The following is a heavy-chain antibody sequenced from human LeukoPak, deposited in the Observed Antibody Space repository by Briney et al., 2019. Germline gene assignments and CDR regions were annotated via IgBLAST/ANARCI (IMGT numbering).Heavy chain of an antibody. CDR1: GFTFSNYW. CDR2: IKQDGSGK. Sequence: GGSLRLSCVASGFTFSNYWMSWVRQAPGKGLEWVANIKQDGSGKYFVDSVKGRFAISRDNVKNSQYLQMNSLRAEDTAVYYCVRGSSGTAVRGVSWAWFDPWGQGTLVTVSS. CDR3: VRGSSGTAVRGVSWAWFDP. J-gene: IGHJ5*02. D-gene: IGHD3-10*01. V-gene: IGHV3-7*05.